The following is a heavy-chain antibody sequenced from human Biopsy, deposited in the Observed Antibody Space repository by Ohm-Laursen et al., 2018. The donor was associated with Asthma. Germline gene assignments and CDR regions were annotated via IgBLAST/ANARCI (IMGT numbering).Heavy chain of an antibody. D-gene: IGHD2-2*01. Sequence: GTLSLTCTVSPGSINDYYWNWIRQFPGKGLEWIGYVHSTGSTRFNPSLKSRVTISVDTSVDQVSLKLTSVTEADTAIYFCARASSTWSQSGPHYFDRWGQGTLVTVSS. V-gene: IGHV4-59*01. CDR2: VHSTGST. CDR1: PGSINDYY. CDR3: ARASSTWSQSGPHYFDR. J-gene: IGHJ5*02.